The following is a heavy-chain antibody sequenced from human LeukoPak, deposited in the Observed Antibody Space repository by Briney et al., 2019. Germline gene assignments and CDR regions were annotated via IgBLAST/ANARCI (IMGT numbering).Heavy chain of an antibody. CDR3: ASGILSSGWYYFDY. Sequence: SETLSLTCSVSGGSTNNYFWSWIRQSAGKGLEWIGRVNPYGTSNYNPSLKSRVTMSVDTSKNLVSLRLTSLTAADTAVYYCASGILSSGWYYFDYWGQGTLVTVSS. V-gene: IGHV4-4*07. CDR1: GGSTNNYF. D-gene: IGHD6-19*01. J-gene: IGHJ4*02. CDR2: VNPYGTS.